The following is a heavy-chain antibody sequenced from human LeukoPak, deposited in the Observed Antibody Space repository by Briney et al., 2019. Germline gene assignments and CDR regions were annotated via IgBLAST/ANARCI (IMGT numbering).Heavy chain of an antibody. D-gene: IGHD6-19*01. CDR2: IYPGDSDT. J-gene: IGHJ4*02. Sequence: GASLQISCKGSGYSFTSYWIGWVRQLPGKGLEWRGIIYPGDSDTRHSPSFQGQVTISADKSISTAYLQWSSLKASDTAMYYCARRLYSSGWEYYFDYWGQGTLVTVSS. CDR3: ARRLYSSGWEYYFDY. V-gene: IGHV5-51*01. CDR1: GYSFTSYW.